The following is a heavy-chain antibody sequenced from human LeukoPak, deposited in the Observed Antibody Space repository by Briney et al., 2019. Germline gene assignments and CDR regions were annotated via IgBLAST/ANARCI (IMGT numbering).Heavy chain of an antibody. D-gene: IGHD2-15*01. CDR2: INSDGSST. CDR3: AREGGEWWEKPYDY. CDR1: GFTFSSYW. Sequence: GGSLRLSCAASGFTFSSYWMHWVRQAPGKGLVWVSRINSDGSSTSYADSVKGRFTISRDNAKNTLYLQMNSLRAEDTAVYYCAREGGEWWEKPYDYWGRGTLVTVSS. J-gene: IGHJ4*02. V-gene: IGHV3-74*01.